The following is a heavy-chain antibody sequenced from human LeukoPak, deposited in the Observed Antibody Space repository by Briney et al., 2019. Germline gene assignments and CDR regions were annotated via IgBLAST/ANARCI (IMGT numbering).Heavy chain of an antibody. V-gene: IGHV1-2*02. CDR2: INPNSGGT. CDR3: ARVRSQQLFDY. J-gene: IGHJ4*02. Sequence: ASVKVSCKASGYTFTGYYMHWVRQAPGQGLEWMGWINPNSGGTKYAQKFQGRVTMTRDTSISTAYMELSRLRSDDTAVYYCARVRSQQLFDYWGQGTLVTVSS. CDR1: GYTFTGYY. D-gene: IGHD6-13*01.